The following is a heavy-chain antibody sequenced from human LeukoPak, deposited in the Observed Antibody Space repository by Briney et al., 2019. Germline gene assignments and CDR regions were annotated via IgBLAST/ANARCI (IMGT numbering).Heavy chain of an antibody. Sequence: GGSLRLSCAASGFTFSSYSMNWVRQAPGKGREWVSYISSSSSIIYYADSVKGRFTISRDNAKNSLYLQMNSLRAEDTAVYYCARDCSSTSCFHYWGQGTTVTVSS. CDR3: ARDCSSTSCFHY. CDR2: ISSSSSII. CDR1: GFTFSSYS. D-gene: IGHD2-2*01. J-gene: IGHJ6*02. V-gene: IGHV3-48*04.